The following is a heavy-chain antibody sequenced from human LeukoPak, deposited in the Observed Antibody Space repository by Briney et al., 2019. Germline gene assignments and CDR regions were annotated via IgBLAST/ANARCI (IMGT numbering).Heavy chain of an antibody. Sequence: PSETLSLICTVSGGSISSSSYYWGWIRQPPGKGLEWIGSIYYSGSTYYNPSLKSRVTISVDTSKNQFSLKLSSVTAADTAVYYCARHASEIVAQGRYYYMDVWGKGTTVTVSS. V-gene: IGHV4-39*01. D-gene: IGHD2/OR15-2a*01. CDR1: GGSISSSSYY. CDR2: IYYSGST. CDR3: ARHASEIVAQGRYYYMDV. J-gene: IGHJ6*03.